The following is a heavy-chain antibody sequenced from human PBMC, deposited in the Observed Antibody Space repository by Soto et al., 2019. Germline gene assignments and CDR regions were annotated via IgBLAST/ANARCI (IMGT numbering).Heavy chain of an antibody. CDR1: GFTFSSYD. D-gene: IGHD5-18*01. V-gene: IGHV3-13*01. CDR2: IGTAGDT. CDR3: ARDRIPYSYANGFDY. J-gene: IGHJ4*02. Sequence: GGSLRLSCAASGFTFSSYDMHWVRQATGKGLEWVSAIGTAGDTYYPGSVKGRFTISRENAKNSLYLQMNSLRAEDTAVYYCARDRIPYSYANGFDYWGQGTLVTVSS.